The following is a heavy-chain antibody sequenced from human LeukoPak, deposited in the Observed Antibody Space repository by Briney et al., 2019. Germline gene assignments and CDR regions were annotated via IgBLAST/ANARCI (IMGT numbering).Heavy chain of an antibody. V-gene: IGHV3-7*01. D-gene: IGHD5-18*01. CDR3: ARDGYNYGQYYYYYYMDV. CDR2: IKQDGSEK. J-gene: IGHJ6*03. CDR1: GFTFSSYW. Sequence: SGGSLRLSCAASGFTFSSYWMSWVRQAPGKGLEWVANIKQDGSEKYYVDSVKGRFTISRDNAKNSLYLQMNSLRAEDTAVYYCARDGYNYGQYYYYYYMDVWVTGTTVTVSS.